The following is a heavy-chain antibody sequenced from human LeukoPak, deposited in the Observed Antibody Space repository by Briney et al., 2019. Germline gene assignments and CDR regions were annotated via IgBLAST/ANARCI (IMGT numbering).Heavy chain of an antibody. D-gene: IGHD3-3*01. Sequence: GGSLRLSCAASGFTFSSYAMSWVRQAPGKGLEWVSAISGSGGSTYYADSVKGRFTISRDNSKNTLYLQMNSLRAEDTAVYYCAKDPRKYDFWSGYPNWFDPWGQGTLVTVSS. CDR1: GFTFSSYA. CDR3: AKDPRKYDFWSGYPNWFDP. J-gene: IGHJ5*02. CDR2: ISGSGGST. V-gene: IGHV3-23*01.